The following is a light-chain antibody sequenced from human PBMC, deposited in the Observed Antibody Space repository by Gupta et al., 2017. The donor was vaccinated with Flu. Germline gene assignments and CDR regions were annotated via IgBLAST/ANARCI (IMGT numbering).Light chain of an antibody. CDR1: PGISNC. CDR3: QQGNSYPLT. J-gene: IGKJ4*01. Sequence: DIQMTQSPSSVSASVGDRVTITCRASPGISNCLAWYQHKPGTAPKLLIYSASTLQGRVPSRFSGRGSGTDFTLTISSLQPEDFATYYCQQGNSYPLTFGGGTKVEIK. CDR2: SAS. V-gene: IGKV1D-12*01.